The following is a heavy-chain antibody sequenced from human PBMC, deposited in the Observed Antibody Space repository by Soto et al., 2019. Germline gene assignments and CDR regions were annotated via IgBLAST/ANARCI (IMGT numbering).Heavy chain of an antibody. Sequence: QLQLQESGSGLVKPSQTLSLTCADYGASISRGCYSWSWIRQPPGKGLESIGYIYHSGSTYYNPSLRSIVTISVDRSKNQFSLKLSSVTAADTAVYCCARVPYYWGEGTLVTVSS. CDR3: ARVPYY. D-gene: IGHD2-2*01. V-gene: IGHV4-30-2*01. J-gene: IGHJ4*02. CDR1: GASISRGCYS. CDR2: IYHSGST.